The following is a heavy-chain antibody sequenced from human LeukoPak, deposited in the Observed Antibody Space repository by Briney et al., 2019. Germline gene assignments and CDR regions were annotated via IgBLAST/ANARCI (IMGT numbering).Heavy chain of an antibody. J-gene: IGHJ4*02. CDR3: ASRGYSYGYGSVLLDY. CDR1: GGSFSGYY. CDR2: INHRGST. V-gene: IGHV4-34*01. D-gene: IGHD5-18*01. Sequence: SETLSLTCAVYGGSFSGYYWSWIRQPPGKGLEWIGEINHRGSTNYNPSLKSRVTISVDTSKNQFSLKLSSVTAADTAVYYCASRGYSYGYGSVLLDYWGQGTLVAVSS.